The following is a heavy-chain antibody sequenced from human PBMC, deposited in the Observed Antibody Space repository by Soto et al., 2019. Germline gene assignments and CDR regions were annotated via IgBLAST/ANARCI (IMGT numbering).Heavy chain of an antibody. D-gene: IGHD3-9*01. Sequence: QGQLQVSGPGLVKPSQTLSLTCTVSGGSISSGGYYWSWIRQHPGKGLEWIGYIYYSGSTYYNPSLKSRVTISVDTSKYQFSLKLSSVTAADTAVDYCARESGDILTGYIEPSYYYYGMDVWGQGTTVTVSS. CDR1: GGSISSGGYY. V-gene: IGHV4-31*03. J-gene: IGHJ6*02. CDR3: ARESGDILTGYIEPSYYYYGMDV. CDR2: IYYSGST.